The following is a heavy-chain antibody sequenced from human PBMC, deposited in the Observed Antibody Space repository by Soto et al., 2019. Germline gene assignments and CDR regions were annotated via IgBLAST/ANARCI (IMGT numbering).Heavy chain of an antibody. Sequence: SVKVSCKASGGTFSSYAISWVRQAPGQGLEWMGGIIPIFGTANYAQKFQGRVTVTADESTSTAYMELSSLRSEDTAVYYCARAPPYYYDSSGYHAPVYDYWGQGTLVTVSS. V-gene: IGHV1-69*13. J-gene: IGHJ4*02. CDR1: GGTFSSYA. CDR2: IIPIFGTA. D-gene: IGHD3-22*01. CDR3: ARAPPYYYDSSGYHAPVYDY.